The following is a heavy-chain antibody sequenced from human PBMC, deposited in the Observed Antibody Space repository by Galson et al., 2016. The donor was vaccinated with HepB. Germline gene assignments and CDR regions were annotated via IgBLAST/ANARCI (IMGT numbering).Heavy chain of an antibody. CDR1: GFIFSTQS. V-gene: IGHV3-21*01. D-gene: IGHD3-10*01. J-gene: IGHJ5*02. Sequence: SLRLSCAATGFIFSTQSMNWVRQAPGKGLEWVSSIISTGSDTSYADSVKGRLTISRDNGKNTLYLQMNSLRAEDTAVYYRARGIGGTDRRHWFDPWGQGALVTVSS. CDR2: IISTGSDT. CDR3: ARGIGGTDRRHWFDP.